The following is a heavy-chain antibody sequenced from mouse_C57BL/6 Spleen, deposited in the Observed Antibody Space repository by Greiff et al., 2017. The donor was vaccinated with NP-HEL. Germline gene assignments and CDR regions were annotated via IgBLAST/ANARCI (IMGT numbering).Heavy chain of an antibody. Sequence: QVQLKESGPSLVAPSQSLSITCTVSGFSLTSYGVHWVRQPPGKGLEWLVVIWSDGSTTYNSALKSRLSISKDNSKSQVFLTMNSPQTDDTAMYYCAISSDYAMDYWGQGTSVTVSS. V-gene: IGHV2-6*03. CDR2: IWSDGST. CDR1: GFSLTSYG. CDR3: AISSDYAMDY. J-gene: IGHJ4*01. D-gene: IGHD1-1*01.